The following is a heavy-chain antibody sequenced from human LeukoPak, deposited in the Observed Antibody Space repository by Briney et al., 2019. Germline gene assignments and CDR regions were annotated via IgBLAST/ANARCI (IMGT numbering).Heavy chain of an antibody. CDR1: GFTFSSYG. Sequence: GRSLRLSCAASGFTFSSYGMHWVRQAPGKGLEWVAVISYDGSNKYYADSVKGRFTISRDNSKNSLYLQMNSLRAEDTALYYCAKLGSGSPRDAFDIWGQGTMVTVSS. CDR3: AKLGSGSPRDAFDI. CDR2: ISYDGSNK. D-gene: IGHD1-26*01. V-gene: IGHV3-30*18. J-gene: IGHJ3*02.